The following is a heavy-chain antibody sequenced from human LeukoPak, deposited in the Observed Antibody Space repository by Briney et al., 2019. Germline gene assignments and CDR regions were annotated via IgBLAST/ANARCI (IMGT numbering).Heavy chain of an antibody. CDR3: ARDSESDSFDY. J-gene: IGHJ4*02. Sequence: VASVKVSCKASGYTFTSYAMHWVRQAPGQRLEWMGWINAGNGNTKYSQKFQGRVTMTRDTSTSTVYMELSSLRSEDTAVYYCARDSESDSFDYWGQGTLVTVSS. D-gene: IGHD2-21*01. CDR2: INAGNGNT. CDR1: GYTFTSYA. V-gene: IGHV1-3*01.